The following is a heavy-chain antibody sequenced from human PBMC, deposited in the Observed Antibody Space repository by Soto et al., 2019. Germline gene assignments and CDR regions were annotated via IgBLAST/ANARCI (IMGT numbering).Heavy chain of an antibody. CDR1: GFTFSSYG. CDR3: AKDRRWLQLGY. V-gene: IGHV3-30*18. CDR2: ISYDGSNK. J-gene: IGHJ4*02. D-gene: IGHD5-12*01. Sequence: QVQLVESGGGVVQPGRSLRLSCAASGFTFSSYGMHWVRQAPGKGLEWVAVISYDGSNKYYADSVKGRFTISRDNSKNTLYLQMNSLRAEDTAVYYCAKDRRWLQLGYWGQGTLVTVSS.